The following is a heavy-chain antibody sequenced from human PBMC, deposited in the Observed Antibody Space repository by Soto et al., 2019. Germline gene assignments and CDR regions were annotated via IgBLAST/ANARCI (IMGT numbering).Heavy chain of an antibody. D-gene: IGHD3-3*01. Sequence: ASVKVSCKASGYTFTSYGISWVRQAPGQGLEWMGWISAYNGNTNYAQKLQGRVTMTTDTSTGTAYMELRSLRSDDTAVYYCARDHQVERFLEWLFENNWFDPWGQGTLVTVSS. CDR3: ARDHQVERFLEWLFENNWFDP. CDR1: GYTFTSYG. CDR2: ISAYNGNT. V-gene: IGHV1-18*01. J-gene: IGHJ5*02.